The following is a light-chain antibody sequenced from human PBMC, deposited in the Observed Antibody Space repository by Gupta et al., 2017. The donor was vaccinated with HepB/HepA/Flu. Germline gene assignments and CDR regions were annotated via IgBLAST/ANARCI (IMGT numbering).Light chain of an antibody. J-gene: IGLJ2*01. Sequence: GETVTLTCGLSSGSVSTNYYPSWYQQTPGQAPLPLIYNTDTRSSGVPDRFSGSILGNKAALSITGAQADDESDDYCMLYIGNGIQIFGGGTKLTVL. CDR3: MLYIGNGIQI. CDR1: SGSVSTNYY. CDR2: NTD. V-gene: IGLV8-61*01.